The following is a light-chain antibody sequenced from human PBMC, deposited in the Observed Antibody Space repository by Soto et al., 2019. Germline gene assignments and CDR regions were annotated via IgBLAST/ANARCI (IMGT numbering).Light chain of an antibody. CDR3: QQYDNLPFT. CDR2: DAS. Sequence: DIQMTQSPSSLSASVGDRVTITCQASQDISNYLNWYQQKPGKAPKLLIYDASNLETGVPSRFSGSGSGTDFTFTNSHPQAEDMATYYCQQYDNLPFTFGPGTKVDIK. V-gene: IGKV1-33*01. J-gene: IGKJ3*01. CDR1: QDISNY.